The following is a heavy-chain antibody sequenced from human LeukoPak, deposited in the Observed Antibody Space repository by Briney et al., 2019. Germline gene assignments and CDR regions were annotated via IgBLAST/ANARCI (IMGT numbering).Heavy chain of an antibody. Sequence: SVKVSCKASGGTFSSYAISWVRQAPGQGLEWMGGIIPIFGTANYAQKFQGRVTITADESTSTAYMELSSLRSEDTAVYYCARDLDGSGSIDYWGQGTLVTVSS. CDR1: GGTFSSYA. D-gene: IGHD3-10*01. CDR2: IIPIFGTA. J-gene: IGHJ4*02. CDR3: ARDLDGSGSIDY. V-gene: IGHV1-69*13.